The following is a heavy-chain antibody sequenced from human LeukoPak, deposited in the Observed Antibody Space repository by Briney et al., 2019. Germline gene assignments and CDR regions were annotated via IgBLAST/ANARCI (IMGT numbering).Heavy chain of an antibody. V-gene: IGHV1-2*06. D-gene: IGHD2-15*01. J-gene: IGHJ6*02. Sequence: ASVKVSCTASGYTFTSYYMHWVRQAPGQGLEWMGRINPNSGGTNYAQKFQGRVTMTRDTSISTAYMELSRLRSDDTAVYYCARVAATLYYYYGMDVWGQGTTVTVSS. CDR3: ARVAATLYYYYGMDV. CDR1: GYTFTSYY. CDR2: INPNSGGT.